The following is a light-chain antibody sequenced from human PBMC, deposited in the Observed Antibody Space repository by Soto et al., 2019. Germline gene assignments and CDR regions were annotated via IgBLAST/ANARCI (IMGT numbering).Light chain of an antibody. CDR3: QQYISSPLT. V-gene: IGKV3-11*01. CDR2: DAS. J-gene: IGKJ4*01. Sequence: EIVLTQSPATLSLSPGERATLSCRASQSVRGYLAWYQQKPGQAPRLLIYDASNRATGIPARFSGSGSGTDFTLTISSLDPEDVAVYYCQQYISSPLTFGGGTKVDIK. CDR1: QSVRGY.